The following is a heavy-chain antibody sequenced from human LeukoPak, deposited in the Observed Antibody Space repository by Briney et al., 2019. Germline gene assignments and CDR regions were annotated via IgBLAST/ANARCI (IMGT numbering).Heavy chain of an antibody. J-gene: IGHJ4*01. Sequence: GGSLRLSCAASGFTFSSSSMNWVRQAPGKGLEWVSYIDSTSAYKLYTGSVEGRFTISRDNAKNSLYLQMNSLRAEDTAVYYCARDSSGSYSITYFDYWGHGALVTVSA. CDR3: ARDSSGSYSITYFDY. CDR1: GFTFSSSS. V-gene: IGHV3-21*01. CDR2: IDSTSAYK. D-gene: IGHD3-10*01.